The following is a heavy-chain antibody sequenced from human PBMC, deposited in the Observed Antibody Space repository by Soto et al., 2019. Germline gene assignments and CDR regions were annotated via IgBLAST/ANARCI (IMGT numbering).Heavy chain of an antibody. CDR3: ARAARTTVTTNYYFDY. CDR1: GGSISSSSYY. V-gene: IGHV4-39*01. Sequence: PSETLSLTCTVSGGSISSSSYYWGWIRQPPGKGLEWIGSIYYSGSTYYNPSLKSRVTISVDTSKNQFSLKLSSVTAADTAVYYCARAARTTVTTNYYFDYWGQGTLVTVSS. J-gene: IGHJ4*02. D-gene: IGHD4-4*01. CDR2: IYYSGST.